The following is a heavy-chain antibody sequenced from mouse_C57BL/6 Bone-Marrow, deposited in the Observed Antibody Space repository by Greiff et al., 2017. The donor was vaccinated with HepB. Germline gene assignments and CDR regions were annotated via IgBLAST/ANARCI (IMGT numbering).Heavy chain of an antibody. CDR1: GYTFTSYW. CDR2: IYPDSGST. V-gene: IGHV1-55*01. D-gene: IGHD1-1*01. J-gene: IGHJ3*01. Sequence: VQLQQPGAELVKPGASVKMSCKASGYTFTSYWITWVKQRPGQGLEWIGDIYPDSGSTNYNEKFKSKATLTVDTSSSTAYMQLSSLTSEDSAVYYCAIHYYGSSPFAYWGQGTLVTVSA. CDR3: AIHYYGSSPFAY.